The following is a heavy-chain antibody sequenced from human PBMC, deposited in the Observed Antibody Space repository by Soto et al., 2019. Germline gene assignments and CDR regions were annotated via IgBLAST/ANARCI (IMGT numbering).Heavy chain of an antibody. Sequence: PSETLSLTCTVSGGSISSGGYYWSWIRQHPGKGLEWIGYIYYSGSTYYNPSLKSRVTISVDTSKNQFSLKLSSVTAADTAVYYCARGQWLVPYYFDYWGQGTLVTV. V-gene: IGHV4-31*03. CDR3: ARGQWLVPYYFDY. J-gene: IGHJ4*02. CDR2: IYYSGST. D-gene: IGHD6-19*01. CDR1: GGSISSGGYY.